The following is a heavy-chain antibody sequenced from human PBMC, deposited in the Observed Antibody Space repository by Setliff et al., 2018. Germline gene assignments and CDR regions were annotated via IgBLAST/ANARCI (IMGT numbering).Heavy chain of an antibody. V-gene: IGHV4-4*08. CDR2: IYSTGST. J-gene: IGHJ5*01. D-gene: IGHD1-1*01. Sequence: PSETLSLTCTVSGDSIYNHFWSWVRQPPGKGLEWIGYIYSTGSTNYNPSLKSRVAISIDTSKNQFSLRLTSVTAADTAIYYCASRTTGPGGWFDYWGQGALVTVSS. CDR1: GDSIYNHF. CDR3: ASRTTGPGGWFDY.